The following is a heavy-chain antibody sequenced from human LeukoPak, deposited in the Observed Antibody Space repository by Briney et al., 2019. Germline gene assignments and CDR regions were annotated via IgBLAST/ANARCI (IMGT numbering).Heavy chain of an antibody. J-gene: IGHJ4*02. CDR3: ARQGEQWLDYFDY. V-gene: IGHV4-39*01. D-gene: IGHD6-19*01. CDR1: GGSISSYY. Sequence: PSETLSLTCTVSGGSISSYYWGWIRQPPGKGLEWIGSIYYSGSTYYNPSLKSRVTISVDTSKNQFSLKLSSVTAADTAVYYCARQGEQWLDYFDYWGQGTLVTVSS. CDR2: IYYSGST.